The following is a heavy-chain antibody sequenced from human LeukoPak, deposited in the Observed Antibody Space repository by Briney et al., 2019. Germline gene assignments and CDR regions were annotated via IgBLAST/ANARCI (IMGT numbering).Heavy chain of an antibody. Sequence: GESLKISCKGSGYSFTSYWIGWVRQMPGKGLEWMGIIYPGDSDTRYSPSFQGQVTISADKSISTAYLQWSSLKASDTAMYYCARQATDSYGLYYYYMDVWGKGTTVTVSS. CDR2: IYPGDSDT. J-gene: IGHJ6*03. V-gene: IGHV5-51*01. CDR3: ARQATDSYGLYYYYMDV. CDR1: GYSFTSYW. D-gene: IGHD5-18*01.